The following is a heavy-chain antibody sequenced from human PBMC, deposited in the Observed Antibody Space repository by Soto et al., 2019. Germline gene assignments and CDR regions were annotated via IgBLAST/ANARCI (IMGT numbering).Heavy chain of an antibody. V-gene: IGHV4-4*02. CDR2: IYDSGST. CDR1: GGSISSSNW. CDR3: ARDPGDGDYEGYYYYGMDV. J-gene: IGHJ6*02. Sequence: QVQLQESGPGLVKPSGTLSLTCAVSGGSISSSNWWSWVRQPPGKGLEWIGEIYDSGSTNYNPSLKSRVTISVDKSKNPFSLTLSSATAADTAVYSCARDPGDGDYEGYYYYGMDVWGQGTTVTVSS. D-gene: IGHD4-17*01.